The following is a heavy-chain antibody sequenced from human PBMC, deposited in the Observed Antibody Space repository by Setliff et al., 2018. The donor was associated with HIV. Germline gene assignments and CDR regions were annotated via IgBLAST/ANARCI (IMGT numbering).Heavy chain of an antibody. CDR2: IHYSGST. J-gene: IGHJ3*02. D-gene: IGHD2-15*01. V-gene: IGHV4-59*11. CDR3: ARVDRVESAFDI. CDR1: GGSIRSH. Sequence: TLSLTCSVSGGSIRSHWSWIRQPPGKGLEWVDYIHYSGSTKYNSSLKRRVTMSIDTSKNQFSLKLSSATAADTAIYYCARVDRVESAFDIWGQGAMVTVSS.